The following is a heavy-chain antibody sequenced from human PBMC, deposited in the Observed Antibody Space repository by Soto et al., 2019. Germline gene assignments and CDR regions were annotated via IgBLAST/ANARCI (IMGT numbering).Heavy chain of an antibody. V-gene: IGHV3-74*01. CDR1: GFNLGSYW. CDR2: INDYGTTI. Sequence: XGSLRLSCAASGFNLGSYWMHWVRQAPGKGLVWVSRINDYGTTINYAESVEGRFTISRVDAKSEVYLQMNNLRAEDTAVYYCARGGLEPFDYWGQGTLVTVSS. D-gene: IGHD1-1*01. CDR3: ARGGLEPFDY. J-gene: IGHJ4*02.